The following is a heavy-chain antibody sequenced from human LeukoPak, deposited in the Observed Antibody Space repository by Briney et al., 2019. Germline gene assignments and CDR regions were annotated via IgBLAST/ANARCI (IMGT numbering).Heavy chain of an antibody. CDR3: ARVCGEQYYYYYYYMDV. V-gene: IGHV3-21*01. J-gene: IGHJ6*03. CDR2: ISSSNSYI. Sequence: GGSLRLSCAASGFTSTTYNMNWVRQAPGKGLEWVSSISSSNSYIYYADSVKGRFTISRDNSKNTLYLQMNSLRAEDTAVYYCARVCGEQYYYYYYYMDVWGKGTTVTVSS. D-gene: IGHD1/OR15-1a*01. CDR1: GFTSTTYN.